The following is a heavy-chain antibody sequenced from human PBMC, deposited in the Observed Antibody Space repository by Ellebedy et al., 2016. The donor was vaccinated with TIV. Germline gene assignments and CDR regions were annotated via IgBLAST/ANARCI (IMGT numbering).Heavy chain of an antibody. CDR1: GVTFSSYE. V-gene: IGHV3-48*03. D-gene: IGHD3-22*01. CDR2: ISSSGSTI. Sequence: PGGSLRLSCAASGVTFSSYEMNWVRQAPGKGLEWVAYISSSGSTIYYADSVKGRFTISRDNAKNSLYLQMNSLRAEDTAVYYCARDIHYYDSSGYYFWFDPWGQGTLVTVSS. CDR3: ARDIHYYDSSGYYFWFDP. J-gene: IGHJ5*02.